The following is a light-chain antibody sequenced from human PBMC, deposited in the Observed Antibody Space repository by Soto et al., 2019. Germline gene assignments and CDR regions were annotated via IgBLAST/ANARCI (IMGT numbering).Light chain of an antibody. CDR2: GAS. V-gene: IGKV3-20*01. CDR3: QQYGSSPWT. Sequence: EIVLXQSPXTLSLSPGXKDTLSCRASQSVSSSYLAWYQQKPGHAPRLLIYGASSRATGIPDRFSGSGSGTDFTLTISRLEPEDFAVYYCQQYGSSPWTVGQGTKVDIK. J-gene: IGKJ1*01. CDR1: QSVSSSY.